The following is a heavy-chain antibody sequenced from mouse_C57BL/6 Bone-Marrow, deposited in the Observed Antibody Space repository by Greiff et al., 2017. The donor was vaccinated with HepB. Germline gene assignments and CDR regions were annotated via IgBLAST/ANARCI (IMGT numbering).Heavy chain of an antibody. CDR2: ISNLAYSI. CDR3: ARQGAGTTVVADFDV. J-gene: IGHJ1*03. D-gene: IGHD1-1*01. CDR1: GFTFSDYG. V-gene: IGHV5-15*04. Sequence: EVMLVESGGGLVQPGGSLKLSCAASGFTFSDYGMAWVRQAPRKGPEWVAFISNLAYSIYYADTVTGRFTISRENAKNTLYLEMSSLRSEDTAMYYCARQGAGTTVVADFDVWGTGTTVTVSS.